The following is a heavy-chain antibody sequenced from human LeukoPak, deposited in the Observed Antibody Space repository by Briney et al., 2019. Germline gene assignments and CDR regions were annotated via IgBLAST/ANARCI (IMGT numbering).Heavy chain of an antibody. V-gene: IGHV3-30*01. D-gene: IGHD3-10*01. CDR3: ARGGIPTGPYYYFYYMDV. CDR1: GFTFSRDV. Sequence: GGSLRLSCAASGFTFSRDVMHWVRQAPGKGLEWVALTSYDGNNKFYADSVKGRFTISRDNSRNTLYLQMNSLRGEDAAVYSCARGGIPTGPYYYFYYMDVWGKGTAVTVSS. CDR2: TSYDGNNK. J-gene: IGHJ6*03.